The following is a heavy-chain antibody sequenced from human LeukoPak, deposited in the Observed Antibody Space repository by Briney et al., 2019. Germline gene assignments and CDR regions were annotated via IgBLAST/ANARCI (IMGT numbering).Heavy chain of an antibody. D-gene: IGHD5-12*01. CDR1: GFTFSSYE. V-gene: IGHV3-48*03. CDR3: ARVKSVATIINYYMDV. J-gene: IGHJ6*03. CDR2: ISSSGSTI. Sequence: PGGSPRLSCAASGFTFSSYEMNWVRQAPGKGLEWVSYISSSGSTIYYADSVKGRFTISRDNAKNSLYLQMNSLRAEDTAVYYCARVKSVATIINYYMDVWGKGTTVTVSS.